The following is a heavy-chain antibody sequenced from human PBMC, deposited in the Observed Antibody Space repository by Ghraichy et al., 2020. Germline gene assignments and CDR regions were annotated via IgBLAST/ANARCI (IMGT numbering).Heavy chain of an antibody. CDR2: IWSDGSNK. CDR1: RFTFSSSG. Sequence: GGSLRLSCAASRFTFSSSGMHWVRQAPGKGLEWVAVIWSDGSNKYYADSVKGRFTISRDNSKNTLYLHMNSLRAEDTAVYYCARGGGISMIRGIKVYYYYMDVWGKGTTVTVSS. J-gene: IGHJ6*03. D-gene: IGHD3-10*01. V-gene: IGHV3-33*01. CDR3: ARGGGISMIRGIKVYYYYMDV.